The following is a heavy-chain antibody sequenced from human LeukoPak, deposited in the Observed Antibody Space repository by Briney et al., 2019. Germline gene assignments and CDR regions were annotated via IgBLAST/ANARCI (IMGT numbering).Heavy chain of an antibody. CDR1: GFTFSSYA. J-gene: IGHJ4*02. Sequence: PGGSLRLSCAASGFTFSSYAISWVRQAPGRGLEWVSAISGSGGSTYYADSVKGRFTISRDNSKNTLYLQMNSLRAEDTAVYYCAKDTLNSGSYFWGQGTLVTVSS. V-gene: IGHV3-23*01. D-gene: IGHD1-26*01. CDR3: AKDTLNSGSYF. CDR2: ISGSGGST.